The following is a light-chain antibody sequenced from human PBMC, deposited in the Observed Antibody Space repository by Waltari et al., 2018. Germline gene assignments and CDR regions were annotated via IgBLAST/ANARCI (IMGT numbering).Light chain of an antibody. CDR3: MQSLHNSVT. CDR1: QSLQHRNADNY. CDR2: FAS. V-gene: IGKV2-28*01. J-gene: IGKJ5*01. Sequence: DILMTQPPASLSVTPGEPASISATSSQSLQHRNADNYLDWYLQKPGLSPKLLIYFASYRASGVPDRFSGSGSVTDFTLRISRVEAEDVGVYYCMQSLHNSVTFGQGTRLEIK.